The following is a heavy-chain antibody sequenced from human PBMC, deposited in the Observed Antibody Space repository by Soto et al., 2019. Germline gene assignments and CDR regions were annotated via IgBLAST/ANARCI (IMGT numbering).Heavy chain of an antibody. CDR1: GGSISSYY. V-gene: IGHV4-59*08. Sequence: SETLSLTCTVSGGSISSYYWSWIRQPPGKGLEWIGYIYYSGSTNYNTSLKSRVTISVDTSKNQFSLKLSSVTAADTAVYYCARYYCSGGSCYPGFDYWGQGTPVTVSS. CDR3: ARYYCSGGSCYPGFDY. CDR2: IYYSGST. J-gene: IGHJ4*02. D-gene: IGHD2-15*01.